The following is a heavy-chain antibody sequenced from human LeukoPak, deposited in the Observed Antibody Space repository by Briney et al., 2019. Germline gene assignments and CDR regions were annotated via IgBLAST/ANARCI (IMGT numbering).Heavy chain of an antibody. V-gene: IGHV3-48*01. Sequence: GGSLRLSCAASGFTFSSYSMNWVRQAPGKGLEWVSYISSSSNTIYYADSVKGRFTISRDNAKNSLYLQMNNLRAEDTAVYYRARGILYSYDYWGQGTLVTVSS. CDR1: GFTFSSYS. CDR2: ISSSSNTI. CDR3: ARGILYSYDY. J-gene: IGHJ4*02. D-gene: IGHD2-15*01.